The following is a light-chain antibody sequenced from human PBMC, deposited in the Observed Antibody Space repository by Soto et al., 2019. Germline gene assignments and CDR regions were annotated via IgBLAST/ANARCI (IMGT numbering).Light chain of an antibody. J-gene: IGLJ1*01. CDR1: SSDVGGYNY. CDR2: EVT. V-gene: IGLV2-14*01. CDR3: SSYTSRSTLV. Sequence: QSALTQPASLSGSPGQSITISCTGTSSDVGGYNYVSWYQQHPGKAPKLMIYEVTNRPSGVSNRFSGSKSGNTASLTISGLQAEDEADYYCSSYTSRSTLVFGTGTKVTV.